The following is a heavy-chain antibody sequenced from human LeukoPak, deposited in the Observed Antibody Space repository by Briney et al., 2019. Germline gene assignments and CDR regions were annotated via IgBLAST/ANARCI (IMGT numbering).Heavy chain of an antibody. CDR3: ARDRRGSSSLDY. J-gene: IGHJ4*02. D-gene: IGHD6-13*01. CDR1: GASISNYY. V-gene: IGHV4-59*01. CDR2: IYYSGTT. Sequence: SETLSLTCTVPGASISNYYWSWIRQPPGKGLEWVGYIYYSGTTSYNPSLKSRVTISVDTSKNQFSLNLSSVTAADTAVHYCARDRRGSSSLDYWGQGTLVTVSS.